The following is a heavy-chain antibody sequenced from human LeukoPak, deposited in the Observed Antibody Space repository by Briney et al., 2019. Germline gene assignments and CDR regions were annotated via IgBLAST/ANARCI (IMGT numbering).Heavy chain of an antibody. Sequence: GGSLRLSCAASGFTFNNYAMTWVRQTPGGRLEWVSFIGISSGPLLYADSVKGRFTISRDNAKASVYLRMNRLRAEDTAVYYCARAKGYTSSYSLDYWGQGILVTVSS. CDR2: IGISSGPL. CDR1: GFTFNNYA. D-gene: IGHD3-10*01. CDR3: ARAKGYTSSYSLDY. V-gene: IGHV3-48*04. J-gene: IGHJ4*02.